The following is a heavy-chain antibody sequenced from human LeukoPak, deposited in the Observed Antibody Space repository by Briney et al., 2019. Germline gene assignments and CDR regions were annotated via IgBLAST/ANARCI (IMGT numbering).Heavy chain of an antibody. CDR3: ARGFQQLASL. Sequence: SETLSLTCTIPGGSISSYYWSWIRQPPGKGLEWIGYMYYSGSTNYNPSLKSRVTISVDTSRNQFSLRLGSVTAADTAVYYCARGFQQLASLWGQGTLVTVSS. D-gene: IGHD6-13*01. V-gene: IGHV4-59*01. CDR1: GGSISSYY. J-gene: IGHJ4*02. CDR2: MYYSGST.